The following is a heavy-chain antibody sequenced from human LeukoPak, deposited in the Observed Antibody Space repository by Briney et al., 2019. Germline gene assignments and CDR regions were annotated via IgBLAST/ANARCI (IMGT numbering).Heavy chain of an antibody. Sequence: SETLSLTCTVSGGSISSSSYYWLGLRHPPGKGGVGSVCIYYSGRTYYNPSLKSRVTISVDTSKNQFSLKLSSVTAADTAVYYCARDGGTAARPSLFDYWGQGTLVTVSS. CDR3: ARDGGTAARPSLFDY. J-gene: IGHJ4*02. CDR1: GGSISSSSYY. V-gene: IGHV4-39*07. CDR2: IYYSGRT. D-gene: IGHD6-6*01.